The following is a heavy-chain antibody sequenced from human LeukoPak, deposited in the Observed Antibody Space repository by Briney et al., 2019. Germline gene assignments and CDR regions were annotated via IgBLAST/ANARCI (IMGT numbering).Heavy chain of an antibody. J-gene: IGHJ6*03. D-gene: IGHD4-17*01. CDR1: GYTFTSCG. CDR3: ARVYGDYDYYYYMDV. Sequence: ASVKVSCKASGYTFTSCGISWVRQAPGQGLEGMGWISAYNGNTNYAQKLQGRVTMTTDTSTSTAYMELRSLRSDDTAVYYCARVYGDYDYYYYMDVWGKGTTVTVSS. CDR2: ISAYNGNT. V-gene: IGHV1-18*01.